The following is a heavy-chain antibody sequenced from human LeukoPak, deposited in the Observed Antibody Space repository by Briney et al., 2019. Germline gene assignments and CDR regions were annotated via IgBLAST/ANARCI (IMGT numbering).Heavy chain of an antibody. J-gene: IGHJ6*03. Sequence: SETLSLTCTVSGGSISSSSYYWGWIRQPPGKGLEWIGSIYYSGSTYYNPSLKSRVTISVDTSKNQFSLKLSSVTAADTAVYYCATKTAAGNYYYYYMDVWGKGTTVTVSS. CDR2: IYYSGST. V-gene: IGHV4-39*01. CDR1: GGSISSSSYY. D-gene: IGHD6-13*01. CDR3: ATKTAAGNYYYYYMDV.